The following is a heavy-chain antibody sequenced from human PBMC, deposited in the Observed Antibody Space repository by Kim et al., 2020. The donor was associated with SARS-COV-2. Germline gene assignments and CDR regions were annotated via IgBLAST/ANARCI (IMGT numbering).Heavy chain of an antibody. CDR3: ARDTVRGGTDV. J-gene: IGHJ6*02. V-gene: IGHV4-59*02. CDR2: IYHSGST. D-gene: IGHD3-10*01. Sequence: SETLSLTCSVSGASVSSHYWNWIRQSPGRGLEWIGYIYHSGSTDYNSSLISRVSMSIDVSKNQYTLRLRSVAAADTGVYYCARDTVRGGTDVWGQGTTVTVSS. CDR1: GASVSSHY.